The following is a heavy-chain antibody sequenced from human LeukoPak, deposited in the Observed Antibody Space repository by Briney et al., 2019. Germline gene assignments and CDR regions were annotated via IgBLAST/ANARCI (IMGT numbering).Heavy chain of an antibody. CDR2: IKQDGSDK. J-gene: IGHJ3*02. V-gene: IGHV3-7*02. CDR3: ARLYSSSSGKAFDI. D-gene: IGHD6-6*01. CDR1: GFTLSSYW. Sequence: PGGSLRLSCAASGFTLSSYWMSWVRQAPGKGLEWVANIKQDGSDKYYVDSVKGRFTISRDNAKNSLYLQMNSLRAEDTAVYYCARLYSSSSGKAFDIWGQGTMVTVSS.